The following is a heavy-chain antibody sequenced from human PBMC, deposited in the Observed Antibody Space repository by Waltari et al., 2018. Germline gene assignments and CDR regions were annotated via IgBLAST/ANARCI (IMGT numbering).Heavy chain of an antibody. D-gene: IGHD6-13*01. J-gene: IGHJ4*02. Sequence: QVQLVQSGAEVKKPGASVKVSCKASGYTFTGYYMHWVRQAPGQGLEWMGWINPNSGGTNDAQKFKGRVTMTRDTSISTAYMELSRLRSDDTAVYYCARGSPRIAAAGTRTCLDYWGQGTLVTVSS. V-gene: IGHV1-2*02. CDR3: ARGSPRIAAAGTRTCLDY. CDR1: GYTFTGYY. CDR2: INPNSGGT.